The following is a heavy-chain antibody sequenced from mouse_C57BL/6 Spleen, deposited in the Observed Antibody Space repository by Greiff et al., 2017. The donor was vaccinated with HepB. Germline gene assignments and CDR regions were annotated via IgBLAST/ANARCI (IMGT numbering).Heavy chain of an antibody. J-gene: IGHJ4*01. D-gene: IGHD2-5*01. V-gene: IGHV1-72*01. CDR3: ARENYSNYVEAMDY. Sequence: QVQLQQSGAELVKPGASVKLSCKASGYTFTSYWMHWVKQRPGRGLEWIGRIDPNSGGTKYNEKFKSKATLTVDKHTSTAYMQLSSLTSEDSAVYYCARENYSNYVEAMDYWGQGTSVTVSS. CDR1: GYTFTSYW. CDR2: IDPNSGGT.